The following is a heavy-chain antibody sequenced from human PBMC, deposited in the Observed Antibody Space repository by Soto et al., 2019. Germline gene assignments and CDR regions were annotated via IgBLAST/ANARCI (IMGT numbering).Heavy chain of an antibody. D-gene: IGHD3-3*01. CDR1: GDSISSHYW. V-gene: IGHV4-4*02. J-gene: IGHJ4*02. CDR2: IHHSGGT. Sequence: QVQLQESGPGLVKPSGTLSLTCAVSGDSISSHYWWSWVRQPPNKGLEWIAEIHHSGGTNYNPSLMSRATISVDNSKYQFSLKLISATAADTAVYYCVRNGYYSLDYWGQGTLVSVSS. CDR3: VRNGYYSLDY.